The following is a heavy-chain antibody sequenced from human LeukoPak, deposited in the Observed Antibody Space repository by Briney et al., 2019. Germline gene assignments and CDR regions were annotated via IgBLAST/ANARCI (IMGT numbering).Heavy chain of an antibody. CDR3: ATQGRSAILGI. Sequence: GGSLRLSCAASGFTFSSYEMNWVRQAPGEGLEWVSYISSSGSTIHYADSVKGRFTISRDNAKNSLYLQMNSLRAEDTAVYYCATQGRSAILGIWGQGTMVTVSS. V-gene: IGHV3-48*03. CDR1: GFTFSSYE. CDR2: ISSSGSTI. J-gene: IGHJ3*02. D-gene: IGHD3-3*01.